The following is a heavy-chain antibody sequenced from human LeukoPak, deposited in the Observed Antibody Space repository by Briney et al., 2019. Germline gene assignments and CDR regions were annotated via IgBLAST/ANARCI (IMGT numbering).Heavy chain of an antibody. V-gene: IGHV4-61*02. J-gene: IGHJ4*02. CDR2: IYTSGST. CDR3: ARGGYCGGDCYFYY. CDR1: GGSISSGSYY. Sequence: SETLSLTCTVSGGSISSGSYYWSWIRQPAGKGLEWIGRIYTSGSTNYNPSLKSRVTISVDTSKNQFSPKLSSVTAADTAVYYCARGGYCGGDCYFYYWGQGTLVTVSS. D-gene: IGHD2-21*02.